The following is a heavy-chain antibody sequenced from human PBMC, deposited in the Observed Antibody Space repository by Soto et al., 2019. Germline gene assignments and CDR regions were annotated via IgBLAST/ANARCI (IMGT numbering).Heavy chain of an antibody. CDR1: GFTFSDYY. V-gene: IGHV3-11*01. CDR2: IRSSGSII. Sequence: GGSLRLSCAASGFTFSDYYMSWIRQAPGKGLEWVSYIRSSGSIINYADSVKGRFTISRDNAKNLLYLQVNSLRAEDTAVYYCATWDYGDKRGAFDIWGQGTMVTVSS. D-gene: IGHD4-17*01. CDR3: ATWDYGDKRGAFDI. J-gene: IGHJ3*02.